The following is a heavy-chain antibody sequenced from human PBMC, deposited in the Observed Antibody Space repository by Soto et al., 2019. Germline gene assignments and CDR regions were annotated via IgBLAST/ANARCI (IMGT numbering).Heavy chain of an antibody. D-gene: IGHD3-10*01. CDR2: ISAYNGNT. V-gene: IGHV1-18*01. CDR3: ARDTGGLLWFGELLPFDY. Sequence: QVQLVQSGAEVKKPGASVKVSCKASGYTFTSYGISWVRQAPGQGLEWMGWISAYNGNTNYAQKLQGRVTMTTDTXTXTXXMELRSLRSDDTAVYYCARDTGGLLWFGELLPFDYWGQGTLVTVSS. J-gene: IGHJ4*02. CDR1: GYTFTSYG.